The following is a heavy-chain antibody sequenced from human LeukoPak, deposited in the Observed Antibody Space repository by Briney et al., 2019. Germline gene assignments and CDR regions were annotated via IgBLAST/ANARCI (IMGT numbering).Heavy chain of an antibody. V-gene: IGHV4-59*08. CDR2: VYSTGHT. CDR1: DDSISTYY. CDR3: AKHRFAKPHFDY. D-gene: IGHD3-3*01. Sequence: SETLSLTCSVSDDSISTYYWSWLRQPQGKGPEWMGFVYSTGHTNYNPSLKSRVTMSLDTSKKQVSLELNSVTAADTAVYYCAKHRFAKPHFDYWGQGSLVTVAS. J-gene: IGHJ4*01.